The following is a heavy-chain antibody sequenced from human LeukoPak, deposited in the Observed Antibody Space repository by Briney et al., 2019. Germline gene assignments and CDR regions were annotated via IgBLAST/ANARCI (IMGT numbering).Heavy chain of an antibody. CDR3: ASVGIVVVVAASDAFDI. J-gene: IGHJ3*02. V-gene: IGHV4-39*07. CDR1: GGSISSSSYY. D-gene: IGHD2-15*01. CDR2: IYSGGST. Sequence: PSETLSLTCTVSGGSISSSSYYWGWIRQPPGKGLEWIGSIYSGGSTYYNPSLKSRVTISVDTSKNQFSLKLSSVTAADTAVYYCASVGIVVVVAASDAFDIWGQGTMVTVSS.